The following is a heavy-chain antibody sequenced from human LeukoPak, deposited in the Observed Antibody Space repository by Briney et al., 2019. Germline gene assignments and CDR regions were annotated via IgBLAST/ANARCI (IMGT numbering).Heavy chain of an antibody. Sequence: GASVQVSCKASGYTFTGYYMHWVRQAPGQGLEWVGWINPNSGGTNYAQKFQGWVTMTRDTSISTAYMELSRLRSDDTAVYYCARVWDTTWGYFDYWGQGTLVTVSS. D-gene: IGHD1-26*01. CDR3: ARVWDTTWGYFDY. CDR2: INPNSGGT. CDR1: GYTFTGYY. V-gene: IGHV1-2*04. J-gene: IGHJ4*02.